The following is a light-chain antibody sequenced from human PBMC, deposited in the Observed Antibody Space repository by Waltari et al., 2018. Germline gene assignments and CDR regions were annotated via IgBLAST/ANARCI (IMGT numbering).Light chain of an antibody. CDR1: PSVSNY. V-gene: IGKV3-11*01. CDR3: QQRSNWPYMYT. Sequence: IVLTQSPTTLSLSPGERATLSCRASPSVSNYLAWYQQKPGQAPRLLIYDASNRATGIPARFSGSGSGTDFTLTISSLGPEDFAVYDCQQRSNWPYMYTFGQGTKLEIK. CDR2: DAS. J-gene: IGKJ2*01.